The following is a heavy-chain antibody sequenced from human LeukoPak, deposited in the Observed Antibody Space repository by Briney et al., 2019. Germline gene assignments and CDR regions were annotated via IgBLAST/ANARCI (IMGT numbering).Heavy chain of an antibody. CDR1: GYTFTSYG. V-gene: IGHV1-18*01. J-gene: IGHJ4*02. CDR3: ARDRVLLGAAAGTTIFY. D-gene: IGHD6-13*01. Sequence: ASVKVSCKASGYTFTSYGISWVRQAPGQGLEWMGWISAYNGNTNYAQKLQGRVTMTTDTSTSTAYMELRSPRSDDTAVYYCARDRVLLGAAAGTTIFYWGQGTLVTVSS. CDR2: ISAYNGNT.